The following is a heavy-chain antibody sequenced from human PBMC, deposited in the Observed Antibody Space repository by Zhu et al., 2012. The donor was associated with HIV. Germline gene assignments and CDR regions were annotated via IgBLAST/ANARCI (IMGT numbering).Heavy chain of an antibody. V-gene: IGHV4-38-2*01. D-gene: IGHD6-19*01. CDR3: ARGWRSSGWEIDY. CDR1: GYSISSGYY. J-gene: IGHJ4*02. CDR2: IYHSGST. Sequence: QVQLQESGPGLVKPSETLSLTCAVSGYSISSGYYWGWIRQPPGKGLEWIGSIYHSGSTYYNPSLKSRVTISVDTSKNQFSLKLSSVTAADTAVYYCARGWRSSGWEIDYWGQGTLVTVSS.